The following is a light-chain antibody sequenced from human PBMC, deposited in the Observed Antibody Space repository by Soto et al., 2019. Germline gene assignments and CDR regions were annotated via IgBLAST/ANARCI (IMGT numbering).Light chain of an antibody. CDR1: QSVSSSY. V-gene: IGKV3-20*01. CDR2: GAS. CDR3: QRDDSSLSSFT. Sequence: EIVLTQSPGPLSLSPGERATLSCRASQSVSSSYLAWYQQKPGQAPRLLIYGASNRATGIPDRFSGRGSGTDFTLTMSRLEAEDFAVYYCQRDDSSLSSFTFGQGTKLEIK. J-gene: IGKJ2*01.